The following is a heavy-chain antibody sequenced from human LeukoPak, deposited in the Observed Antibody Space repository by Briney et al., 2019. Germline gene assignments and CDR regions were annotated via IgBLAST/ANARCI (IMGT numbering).Heavy chain of an antibody. V-gene: IGHV3-23*01. CDR2: ISGTGGTT. CDR1: GFTFSSYA. D-gene: IGHD6-19*01. CDR3: TKDNSAWSQCVDY. J-gene: IGHJ4*02. Sequence: QSGGSLRLSCAASGFTFSSYAMNWVRQAPGKGLEWVSTISGTGGTTYYADSVKGRFTISRDNSKNTLYLQMVSLTAEDTAVYYCTKDNSAWSQCVDYWGQGTLVTVSS.